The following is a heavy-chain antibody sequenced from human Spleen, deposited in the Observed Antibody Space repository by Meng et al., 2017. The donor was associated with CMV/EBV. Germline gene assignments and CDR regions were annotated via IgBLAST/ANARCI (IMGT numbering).Heavy chain of an antibody. V-gene: IGHV4-59*01. Sequence: SETLSLTCTVSGGSISGSFWSWIRQPPGKGLEWIAYVYYTSSTNYNPSLESRVSISVDTSKNQVSLKLSSVPAADTAVYYCARSNGTYSWNALHIWGQGTMVTVSS. D-gene: IGHD1-26*01. CDR1: GGSISGSF. CDR2: VYYTSST. CDR3: ARSNGTYSWNALHI. J-gene: IGHJ3*02.